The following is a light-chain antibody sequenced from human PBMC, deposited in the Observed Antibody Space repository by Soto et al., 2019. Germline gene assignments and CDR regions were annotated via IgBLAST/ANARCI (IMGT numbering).Light chain of an antibody. CDR2: GAS. CDR3: HHYGRTPT. J-gene: IGKJ5*01. CDR1: QSVTSRY. Sequence: EGILTQSPGTLSLSPGERATLSCRASQSVTSRYLAWYQQEPGQVPRLLIYGASSRATGIPDRISGSGSGTDFTLTISRLEPEDFAVYFCHHYGRTPTFGQGTRLEIK. V-gene: IGKV3-20*01.